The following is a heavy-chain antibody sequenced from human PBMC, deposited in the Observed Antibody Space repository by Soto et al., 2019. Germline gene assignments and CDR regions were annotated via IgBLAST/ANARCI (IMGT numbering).Heavy chain of an antibody. D-gene: IGHD5-18*01. V-gene: IGHV3-23*01. CDR2: ISGSGGST. CDR1: GFTFSSYA. CDR3: AKDKGYSYGYRYYYYGMDV. Sequence: GGSLRLSCAASGFTFSSYAMSWVRQAPGKGLEWVSAISGSGGSTYYADSVKGRFTISRDNSKNTLYLQMNSLRAEDTAVYYCAKDKGYSYGYRYYYYGMDVWGQRTTVTV. J-gene: IGHJ6*02.